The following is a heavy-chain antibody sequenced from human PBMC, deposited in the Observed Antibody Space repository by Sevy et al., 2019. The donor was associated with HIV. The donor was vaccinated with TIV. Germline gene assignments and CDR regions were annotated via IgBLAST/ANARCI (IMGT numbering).Heavy chain of an antibody. CDR2: ISSEGSTK. D-gene: IGHD1-26*01. CDR3: ASDRAIVGTYAFDI. Sequence: GGSLRLSCAASGFTFSGYAMHWVRQAPGKGLEWVSVISSEGSTKYYTDSLTGRLTFSSDNSANTLYMQKNSLRPADTAGYYCASDRAIVGTYAFDIWGQGAMVTVSS. J-gene: IGHJ3*02. CDR1: GFTFSGYA. V-gene: IGHV3-30-3*01.